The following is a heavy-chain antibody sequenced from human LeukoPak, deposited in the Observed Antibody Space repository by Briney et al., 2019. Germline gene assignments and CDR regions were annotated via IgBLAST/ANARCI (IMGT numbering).Heavy chain of an antibody. V-gene: IGHV1-2*04. CDR2: INPYSGAT. Sequence: GASVKVSCKASGYTFTGYYMHWVRQAPGQGLEWMGWINPYSGATNYAQKFQGWVTMTRDTSISTAYMDLSSLKSDDTAVYYCARAHIGNDLFIDYWGQGTLVTVSS. CDR3: ARAHIGNDLFIDY. CDR1: GYTFTGYY. J-gene: IGHJ4*02. D-gene: IGHD2-21*01.